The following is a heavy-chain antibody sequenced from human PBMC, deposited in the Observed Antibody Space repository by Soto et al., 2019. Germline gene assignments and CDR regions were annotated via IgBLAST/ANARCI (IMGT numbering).Heavy chain of an antibody. CDR1: GYTFTGYY. J-gene: IGHJ6*03. CDR3: ARGTAGDFWSGYYSSTYMDV. V-gene: IGHV1-2*04. D-gene: IGHD3-3*01. Sequence: ASVKVSCKASGYTFTGYYMHWVRQAPGQGLEWKGWINPNSGGTNYAQKFQGWVTMTRDTSISTAYMELSRLRSDDTAVYYCARGTAGDFWSGYYSSTYMDVWGKGTTVTVSS. CDR2: INPNSGGT.